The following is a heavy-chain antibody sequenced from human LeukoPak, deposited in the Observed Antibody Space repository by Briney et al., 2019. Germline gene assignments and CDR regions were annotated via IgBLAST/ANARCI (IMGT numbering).Heavy chain of an antibody. CDR1: GFTFSDYY. CDR2: IYGIDSTI. J-gene: IGHJ3*02. CDR3: ARDAYYYDSSSYYRNAFDI. D-gene: IGHD3-22*01. V-gene: IGHV3-11*01. Sequence: GGSLRLSCAASGFTFSDYYMSWIRQAPGKGLEWLSYIYGIDSTISYAASVKGRFTISRDNAKNSLYLQMNSLRAEDTAVYYCARDAYYYDSSSYYRNAFDIWGQGTVVTVSS.